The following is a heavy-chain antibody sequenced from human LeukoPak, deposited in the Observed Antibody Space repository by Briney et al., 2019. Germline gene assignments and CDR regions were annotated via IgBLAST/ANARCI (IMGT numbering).Heavy chain of an antibody. CDR2: INPSGGST. D-gene: IGHD6-25*01. V-gene: IGHV1-46*01. CDR1: GYTFTSYY. J-gene: IGHJ4*02. Sequence: VASVKVSCKASGYTFTSYYMHWVRQAPGQGLEWMGIINPSGGSTSYAQKFQGRVTMTSDTSTSTVYMELNSLRSEDTAVYFCARVGVTAATADYWGQGTLVTVSS. CDR3: ARVGVTAATADY.